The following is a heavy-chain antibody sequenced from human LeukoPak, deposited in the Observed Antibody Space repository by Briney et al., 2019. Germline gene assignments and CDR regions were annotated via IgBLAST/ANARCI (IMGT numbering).Heavy chain of an antibody. Sequence: SVKVSCKASGYTFTSYGISWVRQAPGQGLEWMGWISAYNGNTNYAQKLQGRVTMTTDTSTSTAYMELRSLRSDDTAVYYCARDWARTLYYDILTGYYIDYWGQGTLVTVSS. CDR3: ARDWARTLYYDILTGYYIDY. CDR1: GYTFTSYG. D-gene: IGHD3-9*01. J-gene: IGHJ4*02. CDR2: ISAYNGNT. V-gene: IGHV1-18*01.